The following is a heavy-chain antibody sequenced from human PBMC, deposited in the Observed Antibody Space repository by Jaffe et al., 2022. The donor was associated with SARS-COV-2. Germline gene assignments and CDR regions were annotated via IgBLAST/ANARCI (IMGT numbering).Heavy chain of an antibody. CDR2: ISYDGSNK. Sequence: QVQLVESGGGVVQPGRSLRLSCAASGFTFSSYAMHWVRQAPGKGLEWVAVISYDGSNKYYADSVKGRFTISRDNSKNTLYLQMNSLRAEDTAVYYCARDFDYGDVQGAFDIWGQGTMVTVSS. V-gene: IGHV3-30-3*01. CDR3: ARDFDYGDVQGAFDI. D-gene: IGHD4-17*01. J-gene: IGHJ3*02. CDR1: GFTFSSYA.